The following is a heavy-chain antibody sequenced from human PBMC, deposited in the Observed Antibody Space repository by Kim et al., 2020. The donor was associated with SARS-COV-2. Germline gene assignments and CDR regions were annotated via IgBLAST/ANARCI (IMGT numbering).Heavy chain of an antibody. V-gene: IGHV3-30*02. J-gene: IGHJ4*02. Sequence: SVEGRFTISRDNSKSTRYLQMNSLRAEDTAVYYCAKDFYTGYDWRYYFDYWGQGTLVTVSS. CDR3: AKDFYTGYDWRYYFDY. D-gene: IGHD5-12*01.